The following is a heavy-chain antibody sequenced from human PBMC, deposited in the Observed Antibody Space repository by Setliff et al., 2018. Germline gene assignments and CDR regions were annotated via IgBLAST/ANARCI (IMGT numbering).Heavy chain of an antibody. CDR3: ARGHPPSDSSGYYYAY. CDR1: SGSFSGYY. CDR2: INHSGNT. D-gene: IGHD3-22*01. J-gene: IGHJ4*02. Sequence: SETLSLTCAVYSGSFSGYYWSWIRQPPGKGLEWIGEINHSGNTNYNPSLKSRVTIPVDTSKNQISLKLSSVTAADAAVYYCARGHPPSDSSGYYYAYWGQGTLVTVSS. V-gene: IGHV4-34*01.